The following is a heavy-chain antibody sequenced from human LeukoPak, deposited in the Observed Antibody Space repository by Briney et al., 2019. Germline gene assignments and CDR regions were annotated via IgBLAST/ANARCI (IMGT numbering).Heavy chain of an antibody. J-gene: IGHJ4*02. CDR1: GYSFTNYW. Sequence: PGESLKISCKGSGYSFTNYWIGWVRQMPGKGLEWMGIIYPGDSDIRYSPSFQGQVTISVDRSISIAYLQWSGLKASDTAMYYCARQLQSEYCSGHNCIYYFDYWGQGTLVTVSS. CDR2: IYPGDSDI. D-gene: IGHD2-15*01. CDR3: ARQLQSEYCSGHNCIYYFDY. V-gene: IGHV5-51*01.